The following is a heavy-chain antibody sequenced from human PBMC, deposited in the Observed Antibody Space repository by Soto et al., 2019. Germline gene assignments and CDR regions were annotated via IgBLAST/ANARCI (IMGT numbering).Heavy chain of an antibody. CDR2: VYNSGST. J-gene: IGHJ3*02. Sequence: PSETLSLTCTVSGGSISSSSYYWGWIRQPPGKGLEWIGYVYNSGSTTYSPSFKSRVTISVDTSKNQFSLKLTSVTAADTAVYYCARDSPGVQLEILADAFDIWGQGTMVTVSS. V-gene: IGHV4-61*01. CDR3: ARDSPGVQLEILADAFDI. CDR1: GGSISSSSYY. D-gene: IGHD1-1*01.